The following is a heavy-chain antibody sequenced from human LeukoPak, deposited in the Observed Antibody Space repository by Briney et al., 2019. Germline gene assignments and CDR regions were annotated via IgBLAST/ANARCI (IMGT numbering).Heavy chain of an antibody. V-gene: IGHV4-61*02. CDR1: GGSISSGSYY. D-gene: IGHD3-10*01. CDR3: ARDHPLWFGENYYGMDV. Sequence: SQTLSLTCTVSGGSISSGSYYWSWIRQPAGKGLEWIGRIYTSGSTNYNPSLKSRVTISVDTSKNQFSLKLSSVTAADTAVYYCARDHPLWFGENYYGMDVWGQGTTVTVSS. CDR2: IYTSGST. J-gene: IGHJ6*02.